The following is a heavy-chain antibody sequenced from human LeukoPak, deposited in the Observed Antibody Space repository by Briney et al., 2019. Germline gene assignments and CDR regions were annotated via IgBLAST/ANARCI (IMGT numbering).Heavy chain of an antibody. CDR2: IKQDGSEK. CDR1: GFTFSSYA. D-gene: IGHD6-13*01. Sequence: GGSLRLSCAASGFTFSSYAMSWVRQAPGRGLEWVANIKQDGSEKYYVDSVKGRFTISRDNAKNSLYLQMNSLRAEDTAVYYCAREKEGSSWRPGSFDYWGQGTLVTVSS. CDR3: AREKEGSSWRPGSFDY. J-gene: IGHJ4*02. V-gene: IGHV3-7*01.